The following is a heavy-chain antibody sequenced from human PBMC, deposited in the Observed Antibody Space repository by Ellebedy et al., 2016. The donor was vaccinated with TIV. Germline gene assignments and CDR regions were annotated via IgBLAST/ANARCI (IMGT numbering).Heavy chain of an antibody. V-gene: IGHV3-30*03. CDR3: ARGLKRWLQFLASWGDY. CDR1: GFTFSSYG. Sequence: PGGSLRLSCAASGFTFSSYGMHWVRQAPGKGLEWVAVISYDGSNKYYADSVKGRFTISRDNSKNTLYLQMNSLRAEDTAVYYCARGLKRWLQFLASWGDYWGQGTLVTVSS. J-gene: IGHJ4*02. CDR2: ISYDGSNK. D-gene: IGHD5-24*01.